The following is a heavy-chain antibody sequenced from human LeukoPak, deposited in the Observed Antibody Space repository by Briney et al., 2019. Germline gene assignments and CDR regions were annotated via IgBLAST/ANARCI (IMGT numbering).Heavy chain of an antibody. V-gene: IGHV2-5*02. J-gene: IGHJ4*02. D-gene: IGHD3-22*01. CDR3: AHRKNYYDSSVFDN. CDR2: IYWDDDR. Sequence: ESGPTLVKPTQTLTLTCTFSGFSLNTRGVGVGWIRQPPGRALEWLALIYWDDDRRYSPSLKSRLTITKDTSKNQVVLTMTNMDPVDTATYFCAHRKNYYDSSVFDNWGQGTLVTVSS. CDR1: GFSLNTRGVG.